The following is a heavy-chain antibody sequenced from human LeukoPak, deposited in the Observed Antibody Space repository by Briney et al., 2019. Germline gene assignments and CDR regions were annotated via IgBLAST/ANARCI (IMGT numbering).Heavy chain of an antibody. CDR3: ARREAEESGPIDY. D-gene: IGHD3-3*01. J-gene: IGHJ4*02. CDR2: ISGRGDYT. V-gene: IGHV3-23*01. CDR1: GFTFSKSA. Sequence: GGSLRLSCAASGFTFSKSAMTWVRQAPGTGLEYVSAISGRGDYTYYADSVQGRFTISRDNSMNMLYLQMRSLRAEDTAMYYCARREAEESGPIDYWGQGTLVTVSS.